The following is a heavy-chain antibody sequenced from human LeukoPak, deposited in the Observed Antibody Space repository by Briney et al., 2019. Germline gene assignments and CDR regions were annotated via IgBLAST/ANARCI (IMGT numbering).Heavy chain of an antibody. Sequence: GGSLRLSCAASGFTFDDYGMSWVRQAPGKGLEWVSGINWNGGSTGYADSVKGRFTISRDNAKNSLYLQMNSLRAEDTAVYYCARDPAGGHYDFWSGFYRFESWGQGTLVTVSS. CDR3: ARDPAGGHYDFWSGFYRFES. V-gene: IGHV3-20*04. CDR2: INWNGGST. CDR1: GFTFDDYG. J-gene: IGHJ4*02. D-gene: IGHD3-3*01.